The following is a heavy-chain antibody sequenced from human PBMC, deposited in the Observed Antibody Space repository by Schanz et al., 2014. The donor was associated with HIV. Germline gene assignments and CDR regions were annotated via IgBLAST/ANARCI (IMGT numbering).Heavy chain of an antibody. D-gene: IGHD3-10*01. CDR1: GFTFDAYT. V-gene: IGHV3-21*02. CDR3: VRQTPSGVDYFDY. CDR2: INSDGADK. J-gene: IGHJ4*02. Sequence: EVQLVESGGGLVKPGGSLRLSCVVSGFTFDAYTMNWVRQSPGKGLEWVSSINSDGADKLYGDSIKGRFTISRDNAKNSLYLPITSLRAEDTAVYFCVRQTPSGVDYFDYWGQGTLVTVSS.